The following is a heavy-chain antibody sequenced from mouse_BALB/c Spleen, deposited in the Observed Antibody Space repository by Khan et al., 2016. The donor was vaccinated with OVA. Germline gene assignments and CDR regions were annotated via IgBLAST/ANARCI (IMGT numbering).Heavy chain of an antibody. V-gene: IGHV3-6*02. CDR3: ARDYYDTSWYFDV. CDR2: IRYDGSN. D-gene: IGHD1-1*01. CDR1: GYSITSGYY. J-gene: IGHJ1*01. Sequence: VQLKESGPGLVKPSQSLSLTCPVTGYSITSGYYWNWIRQFPGNKLEWMDYIRYDGSNNYNPSLKNRISITRDTSKNQFFLKLNSVTTEDTATYYCARDYYDTSWYFDVWGAGTTVTVSA.